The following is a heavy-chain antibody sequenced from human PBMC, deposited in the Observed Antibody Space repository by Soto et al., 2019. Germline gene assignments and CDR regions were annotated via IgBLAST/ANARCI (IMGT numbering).Heavy chain of an antibody. J-gene: IGHJ4*02. CDR1: GGSVSSGSYY. D-gene: IGHD4-17*01. CDR3: ARGVATVRIDY. Sequence: LSLTCTVSGGSVSSGSYYWNWIRQPPGKGLEWIGYIFYSGSTNYNPSLKSRVTISVDTSKNQFSLKLSSVTAADTAVYYCARGVATVRIDYWGQGTLVTVSS. V-gene: IGHV4-61*01. CDR2: IFYSGST.